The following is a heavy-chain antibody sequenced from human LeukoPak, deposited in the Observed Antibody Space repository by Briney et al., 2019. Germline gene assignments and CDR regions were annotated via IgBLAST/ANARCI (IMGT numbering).Heavy chain of an antibody. CDR1: GGSFSGYY. V-gene: IGHV4-34*01. Sequence: SETLSLTCAVYGGSFSGYYWSWIRQPPGKGLEWIGEINHSGSTNYNPSLKSRATISVDTSKNQFSLKLSSVTAGDTAVYYCARRFGDYWGQGTLVTVSS. CDR2: INHSGST. D-gene: IGHD3-10*01. CDR3: ARRFGDY. J-gene: IGHJ4*02.